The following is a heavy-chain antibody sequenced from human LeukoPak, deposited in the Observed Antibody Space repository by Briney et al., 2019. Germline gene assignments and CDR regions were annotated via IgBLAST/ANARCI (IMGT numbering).Heavy chain of an antibody. J-gene: IGHJ4*02. CDR1: GGSISSSSYY. CDR2: IYYSGST. Sequence: SETLSLTCTVSGGSISSSSYYWGWIRQPPGKGLEWIGSIYYSGSTYYNPSLKSRVTISVDTSKNQFSLKLGSVTAADTAVYYCARRAGAYSHPYDYWGQGTLVTVSS. V-gene: IGHV4-39*01. CDR3: ARRAGAYSHPYDY. D-gene: IGHD4/OR15-4a*01.